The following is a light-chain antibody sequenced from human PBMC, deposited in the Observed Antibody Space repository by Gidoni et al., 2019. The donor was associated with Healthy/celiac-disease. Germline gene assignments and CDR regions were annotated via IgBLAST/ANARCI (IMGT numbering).Light chain of an antibody. Sequence: SDELTQPPSVSVSPGQTASITCSGDKLGDKYACWYQQKPGQSPVLVIYQDSKRPSGIPERFSGSNSGNTATLTLSGTQAMDEADYYCQAWDSGGVVFGGGTKLPVL. CDR3: QAWDSGGVV. CDR2: QDS. V-gene: IGLV3-1*01. CDR1: KLGDKY. J-gene: IGLJ2*01.